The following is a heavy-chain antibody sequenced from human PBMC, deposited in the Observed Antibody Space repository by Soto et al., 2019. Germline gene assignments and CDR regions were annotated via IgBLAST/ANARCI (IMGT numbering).Heavy chain of an antibody. CDR3: ASPKGYGDKASVLGCLDP. D-gene: IGHD4-17*01. V-gene: IGHV3-30*03. J-gene: IGHJ5*02. Sequence: QVQLVESGGGVVQPGRSLRLSCAASGFTFSSYGMHWVRQAPGKGLEWVAVISYDGSNKYYADSVKGRFTISRDNSRNTFYLQLNTRRAKNTACYYVASPKGYGDKASVLGCLDPGGQGPWSPSPQ. CDR1: GFTFSSYG. CDR2: ISYDGSNK.